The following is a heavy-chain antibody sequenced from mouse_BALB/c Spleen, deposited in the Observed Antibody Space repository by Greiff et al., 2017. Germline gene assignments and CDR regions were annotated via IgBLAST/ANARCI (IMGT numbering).Heavy chain of an antibody. CDR1: GFSLTSYG. CDR2: IWAGGST. J-gene: IGHJ4*01. D-gene: IGHD2-12*01. CDR3: ARDDDGDAMDY. Sequence: VKLVESGPGLVAPSQSLSITCTVSGFSLTSYGVHWVRQPPGKGLEWLGVIWAGGSTNYNSALMSRLSISKDNSKSQVFLKMNSLQTDDTAMYYCARDDDGDAMDYWGQGTSVTVSS. V-gene: IGHV2-9*02.